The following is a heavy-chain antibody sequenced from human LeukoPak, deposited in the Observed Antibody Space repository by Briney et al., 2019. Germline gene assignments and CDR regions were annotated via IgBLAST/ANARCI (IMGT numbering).Heavy chain of an antibody. CDR3: AKAMAGSTYYFDS. D-gene: IGHD6-19*01. CDR2: ISASGGST. CDR1: GFTFSSYA. Sequence: SGGSLRLSCAASGFTFSSYAMNWVRQAPGKGLEWVSAISASGGSTYYADSVKGRFTISRDTSKNTLYLQMSSLRGGDTAVYYCAKAMAGSTYYFDSWGQGTLVTVSS. V-gene: IGHV3-23*01. J-gene: IGHJ4*02.